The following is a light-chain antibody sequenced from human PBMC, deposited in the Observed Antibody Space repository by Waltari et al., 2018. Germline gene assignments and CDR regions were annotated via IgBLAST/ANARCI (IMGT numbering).Light chain of an antibody. CDR2: WAS. J-gene: IGKJ1*01. CDR3: QQYYDTPRT. CDR1: QTVLYSSDNNNY. V-gene: IGKV4-1*01. Sequence: DIVMTQSPDSLAVSLGERDTITCKSSQTVLYSSDNNNYLAWYQQKLGQPPKLRIYWASTRASGVPDRFSGSGSGTDFTLTISSLQAEDVAVYYCQQYYDTPRTFGQGTRVEIK.